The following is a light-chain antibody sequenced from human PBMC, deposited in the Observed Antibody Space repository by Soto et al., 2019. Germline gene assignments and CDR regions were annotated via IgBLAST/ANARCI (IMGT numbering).Light chain of an antibody. CDR1: QGISHY. Sequence: DIQMTQSPSSLSASVGDRVTVTCRASQGISHYLAWYQQRPGQVPKLLIHDANILQSGVPSRFSGSGYGTDFTLTISSLQPEDVATYYCQKYDRTPRTFGQGTKVDIK. CDR3: QKYDRTPRT. V-gene: IGKV1-27*01. J-gene: IGKJ1*01. CDR2: DAN.